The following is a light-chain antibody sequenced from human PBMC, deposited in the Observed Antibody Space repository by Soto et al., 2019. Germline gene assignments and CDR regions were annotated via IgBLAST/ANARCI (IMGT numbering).Light chain of an antibody. CDR1: QSVSNY. CDR2: DAS. J-gene: IGKJ1*01. CDR3: QQRSDWPT. Sequence: EIVLTQSPATLSLFPGERATLSCRASQSVSNYLAWYQQKPGQAPRLLIYDASNRATGIPARFSGSGSGTDFTLTISSLEAEDFAVYYCQQRSDWPTFGQGTKVDIK. V-gene: IGKV3-11*01.